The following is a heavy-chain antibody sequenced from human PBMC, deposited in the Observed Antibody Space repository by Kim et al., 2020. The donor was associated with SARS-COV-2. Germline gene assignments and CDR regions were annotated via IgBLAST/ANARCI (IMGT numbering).Heavy chain of an antibody. CDR3: ARDSPMIVGHDAFDI. J-gene: IGHJ3*02. CDR1: GFTFSSYG. V-gene: IGHV3-33*01. D-gene: IGHD3-22*01. Sequence: GGSLRLSCAASGFTFSSYGMHWVRQAPGKGLEWVAVIWYDGSNKYYADSVKGRFTISRDNFKNTLYLQMNSLRAEDTAVYYCARDSPMIVGHDAFDIWGQGTMVTVSS. CDR2: IWYDGSNK.